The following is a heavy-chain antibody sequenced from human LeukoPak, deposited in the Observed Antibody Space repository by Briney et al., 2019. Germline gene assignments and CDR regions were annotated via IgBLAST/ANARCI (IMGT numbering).Heavy chain of an antibody. CDR2: IRYDGSNK. CDR3: AKGPSSGWYLYYYYYGMDV. V-gene: IGHV3-30*02. CDR1: GFTFRSYG. D-gene: IGHD6-19*01. Sequence: GSLRLSCAASGFTFRSYGMHWVRQAPGKGLEWVAFIRYDGSNKYYADSVKGRFTISRDNSKNTLYLQMNSLRAEDTAVYYCAKGPSSGWYLYYYYYGMDVWGQGTTVTVSS. J-gene: IGHJ6*02.